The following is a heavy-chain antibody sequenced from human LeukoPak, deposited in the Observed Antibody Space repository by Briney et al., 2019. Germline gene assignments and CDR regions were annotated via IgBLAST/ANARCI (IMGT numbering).Heavy chain of an antibody. Sequence: PSETLSLTCAVSGYSISSGYYWGWIRQPPGKGLEWIGEINHSGSTNYNPSLKSRVTISVDTSKNQFSLKLSSVTAADTAVYYCARGGYYSPLDYWGQGTLVTVSS. J-gene: IGHJ4*02. CDR3: ARGGYYSPLDY. D-gene: IGHD3-3*01. V-gene: IGHV4-38-2*01. CDR2: INHSGST. CDR1: GYSISSGYY.